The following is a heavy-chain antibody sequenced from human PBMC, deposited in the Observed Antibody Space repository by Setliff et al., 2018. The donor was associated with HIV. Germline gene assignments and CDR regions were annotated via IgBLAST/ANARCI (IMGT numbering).Heavy chain of an antibody. J-gene: IGHJ4*02. CDR3: ARGVVFYYDSSGRYVVKYFDY. V-gene: IGHV1-18*01. CDR2: ISAYNGNT. Sequence: ASVKVSCKTSGYTFSNQGISWVRQAPGQGLEWMGWISAYNGNTNYAKKLQGRVTMTTDTSTSTAYMELTSLRSDDTAVYYCARGVVFYYDSSGRYVVKYFDYWGQGTLVTVSS. D-gene: IGHD3-22*01. CDR1: GYTFSNQG.